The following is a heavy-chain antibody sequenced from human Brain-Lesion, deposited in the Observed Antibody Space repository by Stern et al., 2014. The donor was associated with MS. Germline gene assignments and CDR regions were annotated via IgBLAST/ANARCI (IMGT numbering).Heavy chain of an antibody. CDR2: ISTTATII. Sequence: QDQLVQSGGTLVKPGGSLRLSCAASGFIFSDYYMNWIRQAPGQGLEWVSYISTTATIIYYADSVKGRFAISRDNTKNSLFLQMSSLRVEDTAVYYCAISSSRYFFDSWGLGTLVTVSS. V-gene: IGHV3-11*01. D-gene: IGHD2-2*01. CDR3: AISSSRYFFDS. CDR1: GFIFSDYY. J-gene: IGHJ4*02.